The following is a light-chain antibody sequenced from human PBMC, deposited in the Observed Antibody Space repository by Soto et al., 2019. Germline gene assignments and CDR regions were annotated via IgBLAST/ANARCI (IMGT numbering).Light chain of an antibody. V-gene: IGKV1-5*03. CDR3: QQLNNFVT. CDR1: QSFNTW. Sequence: DVQMTQSPSSLSPSVGDRVTITCRASQSFNTWLAWYQQKPGKAPKLLIYKTSILESGVPSRFSGSGSGTEFTLTISSLQPEDSATYYCQQLNNFVTFGPGTKVNI. CDR2: KTS. J-gene: IGKJ3*01.